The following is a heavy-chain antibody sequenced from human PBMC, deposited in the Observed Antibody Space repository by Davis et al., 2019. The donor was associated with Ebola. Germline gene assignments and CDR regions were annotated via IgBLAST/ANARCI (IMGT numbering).Heavy chain of an antibody. D-gene: IGHD2-15*01. CDR3: NAGIVVVVAATPFDY. Sequence: GASLMISCAASGFTFSSYWMHWVRQAPGKGLVCVSRINSDGSSTSYADSVKGRFTISRDNAKNTLYLQMNSLRAEDTAVYYCNAGIVVVVAATPFDYWGQGTLVTVSS. J-gene: IGHJ4*02. CDR1: GFTFSSYW. V-gene: IGHV3-74*01. CDR2: INSDGSST.